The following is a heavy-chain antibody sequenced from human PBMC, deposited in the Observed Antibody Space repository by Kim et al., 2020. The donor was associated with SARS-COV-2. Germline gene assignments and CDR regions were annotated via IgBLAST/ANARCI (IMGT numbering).Heavy chain of an antibody. D-gene: IGHD6-19*01. V-gene: IGHV3-74*01. CDR2: INSDGSST. CDR3: AKPIAVAGTGGFDP. CDR1: GFTFCTYW. Sequence: GGSLRLSCAASGFTFCTYWMHWVRQAPGKGLVWVSRINSDGSSTSYADSVKGRFTISRDNAKNTLYLQMNSLRVEDTAVYYCAKPIAVAGTGGFDPWGQGTLVTVSS. J-gene: IGHJ5*02.